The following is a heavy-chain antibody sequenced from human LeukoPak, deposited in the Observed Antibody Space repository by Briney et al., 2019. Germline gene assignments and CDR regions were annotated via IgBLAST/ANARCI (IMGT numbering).Heavy chain of an antibody. Sequence: GESLKISCKASGYIFTTYWIGWVRQMPGKGLEWMGIIYPGDSDTRYSPSFQGQVTISADKSISTAYLQWSSLKASDTAMYYCARTSASIAARPFDYWGQGTLVTVSS. CDR1: GYIFTTYW. CDR3: ARTSASIAARPFDY. V-gene: IGHV5-51*01. J-gene: IGHJ4*02. D-gene: IGHD6-6*01. CDR2: IYPGDSDT.